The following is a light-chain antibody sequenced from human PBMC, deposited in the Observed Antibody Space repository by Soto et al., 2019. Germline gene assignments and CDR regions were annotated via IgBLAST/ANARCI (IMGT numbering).Light chain of an antibody. CDR1: SVNIGAGFD. CDR3: KSYDSSLSGWI. J-gene: IGLJ2*01. CDR2: DNT. Sequence: QSVLTQPLSVSGAPGQSATISCTGSSVNIGAGFDLHWYQHLPGTAPKSLIYDNTNRPSGVPDRFSGSKSGTSASLAITGLQAEDEADYYCKSYDSSLSGWIFGGGTKLTVL. V-gene: IGLV1-40*01.